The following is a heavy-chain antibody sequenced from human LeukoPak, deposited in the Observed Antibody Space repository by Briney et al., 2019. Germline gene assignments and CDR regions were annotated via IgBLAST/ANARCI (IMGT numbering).Heavy chain of an antibody. CDR2: ISSSSSYI. V-gene: IGHV3-21*01. D-gene: IGHD3-10*02. CDR1: GFTFSSHS. J-gene: IGHJ6*04. CDR3: AELGITMIGGV. Sequence: GGSLRLSCAASGFTFSSHSMNWVRQAPGKGLEWISSISSSSSYIYYADSVKGRFTISRDNAKNSLYLQMNSLRAEDTAVYYCAELGITMIGGVWGKGTTVTISS.